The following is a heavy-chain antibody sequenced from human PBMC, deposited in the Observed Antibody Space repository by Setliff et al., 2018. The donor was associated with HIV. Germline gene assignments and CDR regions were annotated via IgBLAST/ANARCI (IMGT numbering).Heavy chain of an antibody. Sequence: LSLTCTVSGGSISSYYWSWIRQPPGKGLEWIGYIYTSGSTNYNPSLKSRVTISVDTSKNQFSLKLSSVTAADTAVYYCARHVSWYSSSRSYYFDYWGQGALVTVSS. D-gene: IGHD6-13*01. CDR1: GGSISSYY. CDR2: IYTSGST. J-gene: IGHJ4*02. V-gene: IGHV4-4*09. CDR3: ARHVSWYSSSRSYYFDY.